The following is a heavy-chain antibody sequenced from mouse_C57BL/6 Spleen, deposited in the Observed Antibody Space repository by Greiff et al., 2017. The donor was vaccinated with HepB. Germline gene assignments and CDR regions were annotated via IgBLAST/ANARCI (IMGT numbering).Heavy chain of an antibody. CDR1: GYTFTSYW. CDR3: AMWIYYDCLDY. V-gene: IGHV1-74*01. J-gene: IGHJ2*01. CDR2: IHPSDSDT. Sequence: VQLQQPGAELVKPGASVKVSCKASGYTFTSYWMHWVKQRPGQGLEWIGRIHPSDSDTNYNQKFKGKATLTVDKSSSTAYMQLSRLTSEDSAVYYCAMWIYYDCLDYWGQGTTLTVSS. D-gene: IGHD2-4*01.